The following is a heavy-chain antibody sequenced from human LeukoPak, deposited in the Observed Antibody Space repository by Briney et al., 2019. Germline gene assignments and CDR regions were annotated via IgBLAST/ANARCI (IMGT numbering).Heavy chain of an antibody. CDR2: ISSTGSCM. D-gene: IGHD6-19*01. CDR3: ARDVAAGAFDY. Sequence: GGSLRLSCAASGCTFSSYAMNWVRQAPGKGLEWVSSISSTGSCMSYADSVKGRFTISRDNAKNSLYLQVSSLRAEDTAVYYCARDVAAGAFDYWGQGTLVTVSS. J-gene: IGHJ4*02. CDR1: GCTFSSYA. V-gene: IGHV3-21*01.